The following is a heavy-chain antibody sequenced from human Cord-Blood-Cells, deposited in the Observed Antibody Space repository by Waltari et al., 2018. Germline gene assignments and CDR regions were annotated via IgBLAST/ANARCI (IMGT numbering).Heavy chain of an antibody. CDR1: GASLSRTTPA. CDR3: ARDRRNCSSTSCYTGAFDI. CDR2: TYYRSKWYN. J-gene: IGHJ3*02. D-gene: IGHD2-2*02. V-gene: IGHV6-1*01. Sequence: VQLQQSGPGLVKPSQTLSLPCAISGASLSRTTPAWHWIRQSPSIGLEWLGRTYYRSKWYNDYAVSVKSRITINPDTSKNQFSLQLNSVTPEDTAVYYCARDRRNCSSTSCYTGAFDIWGQGTMVTVAA.